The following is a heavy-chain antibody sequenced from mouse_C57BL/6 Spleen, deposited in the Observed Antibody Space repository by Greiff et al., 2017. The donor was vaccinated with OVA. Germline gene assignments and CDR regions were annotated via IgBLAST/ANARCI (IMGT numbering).Heavy chain of an antibody. V-gene: IGHV1-50*01. Sequence: QVQLQQPGAELVKPGASVKLSCKASGYTFTSYWMQWVKQRPGQGLEWIGEIDPSDSYTNYNQKFKGKATLTVDPSSSTSYMQLSSLTSEDSAVYYCARYWDSYAMDYWGQGTSVTVSS. J-gene: IGHJ4*01. CDR2: IDPSDSYT. D-gene: IGHD4-1*01. CDR3: ARYWDSYAMDY. CDR1: GYTFTSYW.